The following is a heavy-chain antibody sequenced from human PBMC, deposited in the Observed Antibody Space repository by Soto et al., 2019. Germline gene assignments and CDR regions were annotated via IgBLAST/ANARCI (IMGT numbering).Heavy chain of an antibody. CDR3: ARESSAGYSSAWYVPPDY. Sequence: EVQLVESGGGLVKPGGSLRLSCAASGFTFSSYSMNWVRQAPGKGLEWVSCISSSSSYIYYADSVKGRFTISRDNAKNSLYLQMSSRRAEDTAVYYCARESSAGYSSAWYVPPDYWGQGTLVTVSS. J-gene: IGHJ4*02. CDR1: GFTFSSYS. CDR2: ISSSSSYI. D-gene: IGHD6-19*01. V-gene: IGHV3-21*06.